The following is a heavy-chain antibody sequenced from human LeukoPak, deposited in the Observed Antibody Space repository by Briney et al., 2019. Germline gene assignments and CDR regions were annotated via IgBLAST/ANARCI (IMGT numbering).Heavy chain of an antibody. CDR2: INTDGSTT. CDR1: GFTFSNYW. Sequence: GGSLRLSCEASGFTFSNYWMHWVRQAPGKGLVWVSRINTDGSTTNYADAVKGRFTISRDNAKNALYLQMNSLRAEDTAVYYCASLKSDNWGRGTLVSVSS. CDR3: ASLKSDN. D-gene: IGHD2-21*01. J-gene: IGHJ4*02. V-gene: IGHV3-74*01.